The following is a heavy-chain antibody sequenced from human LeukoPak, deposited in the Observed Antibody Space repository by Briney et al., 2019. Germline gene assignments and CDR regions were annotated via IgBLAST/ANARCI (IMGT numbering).Heavy chain of an antibody. V-gene: IGHV3-23*01. J-gene: IGHJ4*02. D-gene: IGHD3-22*01. CDR1: GFTFSSYA. CDR2: ISGSGGST. Sequence: GGSLRLSCAASGFTFSSYAMSWVRQAPGKGLEWVSAISGSGGSTYYADSVKGRFTISRDNSKNTLYRQMNSLRAEDTAVYYCANSYYDSSGYYPTNYFDYWGQGTLVTVSS. CDR3: ANSYYDSSGYYPTNYFDY.